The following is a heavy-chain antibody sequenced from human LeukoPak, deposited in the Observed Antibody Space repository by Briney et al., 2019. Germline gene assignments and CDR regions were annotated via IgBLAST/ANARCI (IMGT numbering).Heavy chain of an antibody. CDR3: ARVPFVRLGAFDI. V-gene: IGHV4-39*07. CDR2: INHSGST. J-gene: IGHJ3*02. Sequence: PSETLSLTCTVSGGSISSSSYYWGWIRQPPGKGLEWIGEINHSGSTNYNPSLKSRVTISVDTSKNQFSLKLSSVTAADTAVYYCARVPFVRLGAFDIWGQGTMVTVSS. D-gene: IGHD6-19*01. CDR1: GGSISSSSYY.